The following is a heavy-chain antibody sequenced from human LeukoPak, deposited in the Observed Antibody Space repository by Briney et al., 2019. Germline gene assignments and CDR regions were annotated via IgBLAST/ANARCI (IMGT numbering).Heavy chain of an antibody. CDR3: ARVGGTYLYFDH. V-gene: IGHV1-46*01. J-gene: IGHJ5*02. CDR1: GYTFTNYY. Sequence: ASVKVSCKASGYTFTNYYIHWVRQAPGQGLECMGIINPSGGSTSYAQKFQGRVTMTRDMSTSTVYMELSSLRSEDTAVYYCARVGGTYLYFDHWGLGTLVTVSS. CDR2: INPSGGST. D-gene: IGHD1-26*01.